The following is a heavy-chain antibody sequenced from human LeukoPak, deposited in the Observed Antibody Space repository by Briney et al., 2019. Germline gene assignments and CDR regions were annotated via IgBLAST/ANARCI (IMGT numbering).Heavy chain of an antibody. D-gene: IGHD7-27*01. CDR3: ARDNWGLIAHISYYYYGMDV. J-gene: IGHJ6*02. CDR2: IYYSGST. V-gene: IGHV4-59*01. Sequence: SETLSLTCTVSGGSISGFYWTWIRQPPGKGLEWIGFIYYSGSTNYNPSLKSRVTISVDTSKNQFSLKLSSVTAADTAVYCCARDNWGLIAHISYYYYGMDVWGQGTTVTVSS. CDR1: GGSISGFY.